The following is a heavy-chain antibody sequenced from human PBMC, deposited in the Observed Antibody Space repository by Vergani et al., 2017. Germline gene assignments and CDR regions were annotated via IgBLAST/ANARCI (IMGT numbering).Heavy chain of an antibody. D-gene: IGHD3-9*01. J-gene: IGHJ4*02. Sequence: EVQLVQSAAEVKKPGESLKISCEGSGYMFSSYWIAWVRQMPGKGLEWIGIVYPADSDTRYSPSFQGQVTISADKSINTAYLQWSSLKTSDSAMYYCVRRGGLRITHDTDFWGQGTLVTVSS. CDR1: GYMFSSYW. CDR2: VYPADSDT. V-gene: IGHV5-51*01. CDR3: VRRGGLRITHDTDF.